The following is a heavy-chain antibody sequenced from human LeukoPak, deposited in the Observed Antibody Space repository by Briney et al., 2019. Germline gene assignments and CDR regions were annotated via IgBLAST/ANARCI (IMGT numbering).Heavy chain of an antibody. CDR2: INHSGST. J-gene: IGHJ4*02. CDR3: ARRRFVRGPDVVNPFDY. CDR1: GGSFSGYY. D-gene: IGHD2-8*01. Sequence: SETLSLTCAVYGGSFSGYYWSWIRQPPGKGLEWIGEINHSGSTNYNPSLKSRVTISVDTSKNQFSLKLSSVTAADTAVYYCARRRFVRGPDVVNPFDYWGQGTLVTVSS. V-gene: IGHV4-34*01.